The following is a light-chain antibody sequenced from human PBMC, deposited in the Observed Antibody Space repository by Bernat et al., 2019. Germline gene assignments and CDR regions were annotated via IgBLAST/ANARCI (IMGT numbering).Light chain of an antibody. CDR1: QSISSY. CDR3: QQSYSTQYN. Sequence: DIQMTQSPSSLSASVGDRVTITCRASQSISSYLNWYQQKPGKAPKLLIYAASSLQSGVPSRFSGSGPGTDFTLTISSLQPEDFATYYCQQSYSTQYNFGQGTKLEIK. V-gene: IGKV1-39*01. J-gene: IGKJ2*01. CDR2: AAS.